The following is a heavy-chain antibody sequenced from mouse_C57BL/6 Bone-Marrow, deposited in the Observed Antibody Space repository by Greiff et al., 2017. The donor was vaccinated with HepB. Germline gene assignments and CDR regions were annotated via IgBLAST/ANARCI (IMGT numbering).Heavy chain of an antibody. Sequence: EVKLMESGPGLVKPSQSLSLTCSVTGYSITSGYYWNWIRQFPGNKLEWMGYISYDGSNNYNPSLKNRISITRDTSKNQFFLKLNSVTTEDTATYYCARGLPRAFAYWGQGTLVTVSA. V-gene: IGHV3-6*01. CDR1: GYSITSGYY. D-gene: IGHD3-3*01. J-gene: IGHJ3*01. CDR2: ISYDGSN. CDR3: ARGLPRAFAY.